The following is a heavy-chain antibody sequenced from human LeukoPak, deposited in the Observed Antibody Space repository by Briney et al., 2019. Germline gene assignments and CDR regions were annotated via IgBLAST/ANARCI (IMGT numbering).Heavy chain of an antibody. CDR1: GGSFSGYY. Sequence: SETLSLTCAAYGGSFSGYYWSWIRQPPGKGLEWIGEINHSGSTNYNPSLKSRVTISVDTSKNQFSLKLSSVTAADTAVYYCATHDYGDYHYWGQGTLVTVSS. CDR2: INHSGST. V-gene: IGHV4-34*01. J-gene: IGHJ4*02. CDR3: ATHDYGDYHY. D-gene: IGHD4-17*01.